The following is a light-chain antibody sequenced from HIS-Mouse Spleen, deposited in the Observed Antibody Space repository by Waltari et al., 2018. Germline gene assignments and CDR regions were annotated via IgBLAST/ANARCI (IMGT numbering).Light chain of an antibody. V-gene: IGKV3-20*01. Sequence: EIVLTQSPGTLSLSPGERATLSCRASQSVSSSYLAWYQQKPGQAPRLLSDGSSSRATGIPDRFSGSGSGTDFTLTISRLEPEDFAVYYCQQYGSSSALTFGGGTKVQIK. J-gene: IGKJ4*01. CDR3: QQYGSSSALT. CDR2: GSS. CDR1: QSVSSSY.